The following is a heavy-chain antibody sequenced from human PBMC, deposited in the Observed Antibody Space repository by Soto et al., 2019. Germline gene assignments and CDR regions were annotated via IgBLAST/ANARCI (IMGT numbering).Heavy chain of an antibody. J-gene: IGHJ4*02. CDR1: GYTFTTYA. CDR3: ARESTVALRSFFDY. D-gene: IGHD2-21*02. Sequence: ASVKVSCKASGYTFTTYAIHWVRQAPGQRPEWMGWINTGKGNTRYSQKFQGRVTFARDTLATTVYLELSSLKSEDTAVYYCARESTVALRSFFDYWGQGSLVTVSS. CDR2: INTGKGNT. V-gene: IGHV1-3*04.